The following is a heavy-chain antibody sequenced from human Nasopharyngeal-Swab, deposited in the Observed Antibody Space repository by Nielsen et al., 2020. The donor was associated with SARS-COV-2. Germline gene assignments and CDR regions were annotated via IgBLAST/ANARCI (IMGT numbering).Heavy chain of an antibody. CDR3: ARGGYDYVWGSYRKDWYFDL. D-gene: IGHD3-16*02. CDR1: GGSFSGYY. CDR2: INHSRST. J-gene: IGHJ2*01. Sequence: SETLSLTCAVYGGSFSGYYWSWIRQPPGKGLEWIGEINHSRSTNYNPSLKSRVTISVDTSKNQFSLKLSSVTAADTAVYYCARGGYDYVWGSYRKDWYFDLWGRGTLVTVSS. V-gene: IGHV4-34*01.